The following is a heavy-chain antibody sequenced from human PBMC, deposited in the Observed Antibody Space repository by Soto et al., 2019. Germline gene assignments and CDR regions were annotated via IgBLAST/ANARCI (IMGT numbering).Heavy chain of an antibody. J-gene: IGHJ6*03. V-gene: IGHV4-34*01. CDR2: INHSGST. Sequence: SETLSLTCAVYGGSFSGYYWSWIRQPPGKGLEWIGEINHSGSTNYNPSLKSRVTISVDTSKNQFSLKLSSVTAADTAVYYCARGKSSSGAEGYYYYMDVWGKGTTVTVS. D-gene: IGHD6-6*01. CDR1: GGSFSGYY. CDR3: ARGKSSSGAEGYYYYMDV.